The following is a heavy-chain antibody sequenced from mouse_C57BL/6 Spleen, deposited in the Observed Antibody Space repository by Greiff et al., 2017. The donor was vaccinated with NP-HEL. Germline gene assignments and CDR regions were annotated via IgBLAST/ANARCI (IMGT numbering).Heavy chain of an antibody. D-gene: IGHD1-1*01. Sequence: EVKLVESEGGLVQPGSSMKLSCTASGFTFSDYYMAWVRQVPEKGLEWVANINYDGSSTYYLDSLKSRFIISRDNAKNILYLQMSSLKSEDTATYYCARGKGYGSSYSYFDVWGTGTTVTVSS. J-gene: IGHJ1*03. CDR1: GFTFSDYY. CDR3: ARGKGYGSSYSYFDV. V-gene: IGHV5-16*01. CDR2: INYDGSST.